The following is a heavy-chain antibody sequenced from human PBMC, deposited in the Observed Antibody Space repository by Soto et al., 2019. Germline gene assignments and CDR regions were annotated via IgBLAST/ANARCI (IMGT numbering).Heavy chain of an antibody. CDR2: ISYDGSNK. D-gene: IGHD3-10*01. Sequence: GGSLRLSCAAAGFTFSSYGMQWVRQAPGEGLEWVAGISYDGSNKYYADSVKGRFTTSRDNSKNTLYLQMNGLRAEDRAVYYGAIDLVFYGSGSPPYYYGMDVWGQGPTVTVSS. CDR1: GFTFSSYG. J-gene: IGHJ6*02. CDR3: AIDLVFYGSGSPPYYYGMDV. V-gene: IGHV3-30*03.